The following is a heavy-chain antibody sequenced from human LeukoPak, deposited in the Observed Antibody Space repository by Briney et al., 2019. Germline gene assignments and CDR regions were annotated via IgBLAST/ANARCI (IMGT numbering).Heavy chain of an antibody. J-gene: IGHJ5*02. Sequence: GASVKVSCKAPGYTFTSYYMHWVRQAPGQGLEWMGIINPSGGSTSYAQKFQGRVTMTRDMSTSTVYMELSSLRSEDTAVYYCARDHVKQLVGRWIDPWGQGTLVTVSS. V-gene: IGHV1-46*01. D-gene: IGHD6-6*01. CDR3: ARDHVKQLVGRWIDP. CDR1: GYTFTSYY. CDR2: INPSGGST.